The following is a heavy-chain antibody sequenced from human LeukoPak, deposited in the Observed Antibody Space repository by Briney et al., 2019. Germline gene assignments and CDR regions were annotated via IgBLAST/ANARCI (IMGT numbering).Heavy chain of an antibody. J-gene: IGHJ6*03. CDR1: GGSISSYY. V-gene: IGHV4-4*07. Sequence: SETLSLTCTVSGGSISSYYWSWIRQPAGKGLEWIGRIYTSGSTNYNPSLKSRVTMPVDTSKNQFSLKLSSVTAADTAVYYCARVRPHYDILTGYYLPYYYYMDAWGKGTTVTVSS. CDR2: IYTSGST. D-gene: IGHD3-9*01. CDR3: ARVRPHYDILTGYYLPYYYYMDA.